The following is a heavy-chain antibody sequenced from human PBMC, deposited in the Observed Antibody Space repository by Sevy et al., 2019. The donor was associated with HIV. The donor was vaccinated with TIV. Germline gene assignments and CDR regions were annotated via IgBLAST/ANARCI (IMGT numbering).Heavy chain of an antibody. CDR2: ISSGSSYI. V-gene: IGHV3-21*04. D-gene: IGHD3-22*01. CDR1: GFTFSYYD. Sequence: GGSLRLSCAASGFTFSYYDMNWVRQAPGKGLEWVSSISSGSSYIFYADSVKGRFTISRDNAKNSLYLQMNSLRAEDTAVYYCASPLNYYARPSAYWGQGTLVTVSS. CDR3: ASPLNYYARPSAY. J-gene: IGHJ4*02.